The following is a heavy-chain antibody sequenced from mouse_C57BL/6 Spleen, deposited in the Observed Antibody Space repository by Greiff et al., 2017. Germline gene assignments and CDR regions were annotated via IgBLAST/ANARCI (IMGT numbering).Heavy chain of an antibody. CDR2: IDPEDGDT. CDR1: GFNIKDYY. J-gene: IGHJ3*01. Sequence: EVKLQESGAELVRPGASVKLSCTASGFNIKDYYMHWVKQRPEQGLEWIGRIDPEDGDTEYAPKFQGKATMTADTSSNTAYLQLSSLTSEDTAVYYCTTDDGYYLVWFAYWGQGTLVTVSA. V-gene: IGHV14-1*01. CDR3: TTDDGYYLVWFAY. D-gene: IGHD2-3*01.